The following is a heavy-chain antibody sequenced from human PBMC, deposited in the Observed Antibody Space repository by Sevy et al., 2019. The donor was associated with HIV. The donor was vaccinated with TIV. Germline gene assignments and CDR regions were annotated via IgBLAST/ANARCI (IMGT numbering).Heavy chain of an antibody. J-gene: IGHJ6*02. D-gene: IGHD2-2*01. CDR2: ISYDGSNK. CDR3: ARWREVQAAIVDYYYYGMDV. V-gene: IGHV3-30-3*01. Sequence: GGSLRLSCAASGFTFSSYAMHWVRQAPGKGLEWVAVISYDGSNKYYADSVKGRFTISRDNSKNTLYLQMNSLRAEDTAVYYCARWREVQAAIVDYYYYGMDVWGQGTTVTVS. CDR1: GFTFSSYA.